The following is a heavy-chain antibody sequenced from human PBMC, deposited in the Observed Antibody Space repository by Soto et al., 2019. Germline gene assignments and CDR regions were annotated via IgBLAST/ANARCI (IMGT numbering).Heavy chain of an antibody. CDR1: GYTLNTYG. V-gene: IGHV1-69*13. D-gene: IGHD3-22*01. Sequence: SVKVSCKVSGYTLNTYGLTWVRQAPGQGLEWMGWLIPIFGTANYAQKFQGRVTITADESTSTAYMELSSLRSEDTAVYYYASNTPNYYDSSGYYYPYYYYGMDVWGQGTTVTVSS. J-gene: IGHJ6*02. CDR2: LIPIFGTA. CDR3: ASNTPNYYDSSGYYYPYYYYGMDV.